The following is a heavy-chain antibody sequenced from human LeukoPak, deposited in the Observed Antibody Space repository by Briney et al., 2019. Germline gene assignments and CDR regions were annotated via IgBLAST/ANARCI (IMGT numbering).Heavy chain of an antibody. Sequence: PSETLSLTCTVPGGSISSYYWSWIRQPPGKGLEWIGYIYYSGSTNYNPSLKSRVTISVDTSKNQFSLKLSSVTAADTAVYYCARKADYGECFDPWGQGTLVTVSS. CDR1: GGSISSYY. V-gene: IGHV4-59*08. CDR2: IYYSGST. CDR3: ARKADYGECFDP. J-gene: IGHJ5*02. D-gene: IGHD4-17*01.